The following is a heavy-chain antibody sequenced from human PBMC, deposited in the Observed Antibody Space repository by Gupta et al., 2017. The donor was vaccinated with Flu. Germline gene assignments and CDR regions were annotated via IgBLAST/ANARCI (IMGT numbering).Heavy chain of an antibody. V-gene: IGHV4-59*01. CDR3: ATRGLVAGSPFDF. CDR1: GGSISSFQ. D-gene: IGHD6-19*01. CDR2: IYYSGST. Sequence: QVQLQESGPGLVKSSETLSLTCTVSGGSISSFQWNWIRQPPGKGLEWIGYIYYSGSTNYNPPLRSRVTISVDRSKNHFSLKLNPVTAADTAVYYCATRGLVAGSPFDFWGQGTLVTVSS. J-gene: IGHJ4*02.